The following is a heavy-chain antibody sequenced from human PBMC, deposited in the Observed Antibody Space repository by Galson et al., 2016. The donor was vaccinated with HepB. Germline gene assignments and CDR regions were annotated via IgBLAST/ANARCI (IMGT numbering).Heavy chain of an antibody. V-gene: IGHV1-18*01. Sequence: SVQVSCKASGYTFSNYGISWVRQAPGQGLEWMGWISAYNNNTNLEETLQGRVPLTTDTSTSTAYMELRSLRSDDTAVYFCAKDSPYPWGIFAVAPGYWGQGTLVTVSS. J-gene: IGHJ4*02. CDR3: AKDSPYPWGIFAVAPGY. CDR1: GYTFSNYG. D-gene: IGHD3-3*01. CDR2: ISAYNNNT.